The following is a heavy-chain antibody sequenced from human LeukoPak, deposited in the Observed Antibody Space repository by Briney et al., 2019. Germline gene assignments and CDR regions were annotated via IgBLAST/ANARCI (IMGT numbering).Heavy chain of an antibody. CDR2: ISYDGSNK. CDR1: GFTFSSYA. J-gene: IGHJ4*02. Sequence: PGRSLRLSCAASGFTFSSYAMHWVRQAPGKGLEWVAVISYDGSNKYYADSVKGRFTTSRDNSKNTLYLQMNSLRAEDTAVYYCATSRDGYNYNFDYWGQGTLVTVSS. V-gene: IGHV3-30-3*01. CDR3: ATSRDGYNYNFDY. D-gene: IGHD5-24*01.